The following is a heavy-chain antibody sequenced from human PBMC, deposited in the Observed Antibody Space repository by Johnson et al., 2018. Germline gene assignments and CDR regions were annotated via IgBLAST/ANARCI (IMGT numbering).Heavy chain of an antibody. J-gene: IGHJ4*02. CDR3: TTWSGWHWGIDY. D-gene: IGHD6-19*01. CDR2: IKSNTDGGTT. CDR1: GFTFSNAW. V-gene: IGHV3-15*01. Sequence: VQLVQSGGGLVKPGGSLRLSCAASGFTFSNAWMSWVRQAPGTGLEWVGRIKSNTDGGTTDYAAPVKGRFTISRDDSKNTLYLQMNSLKTEDTALYYCTTWSGWHWGIDYWGQGTLVTVSS.